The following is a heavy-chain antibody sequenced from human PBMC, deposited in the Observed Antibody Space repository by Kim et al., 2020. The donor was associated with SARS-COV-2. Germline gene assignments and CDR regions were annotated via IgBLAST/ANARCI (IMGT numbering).Heavy chain of an antibody. CDR2: INAGNGNT. Sequence: ASVKVSCKASGYTFTSYAMHWVRQAPGQRLEWMGWINAGNGNTKYSQKFQGRVTITRDTSASTAYMELSSLRSEDTAVYYCARDSSGYYVGYFQHWGQGTLVTVSS. CDR1: GYTFTSYA. V-gene: IGHV1-3*01. D-gene: IGHD3-22*01. J-gene: IGHJ1*01. CDR3: ARDSSGYYVGYFQH.